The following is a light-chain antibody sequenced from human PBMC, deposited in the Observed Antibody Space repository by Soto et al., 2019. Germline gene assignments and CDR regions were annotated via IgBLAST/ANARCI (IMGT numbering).Light chain of an antibody. CDR3: QQYDNWPPLT. J-gene: IGKJ4*01. CDR2: DAS. V-gene: IGKV1-5*01. Sequence: DIQMTQSPSTLSASVGDRVTITCRASQSISSWLAWYQQKPGKAPKLLIYDASSLESGVPSRFSGSGSGTEFTLTISSLQSEDFALYYCQQYDNWPPLTFGGGTKVEIK. CDR1: QSISSW.